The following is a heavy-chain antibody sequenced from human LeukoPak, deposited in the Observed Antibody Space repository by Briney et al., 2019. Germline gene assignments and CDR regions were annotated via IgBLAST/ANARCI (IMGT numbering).Heavy chain of an antibody. CDR2: INPASGGT. Sequence: ASVKVSCKASGYTFTSYYLHWVRQAPGQGLEWVGWINPASGGTKYAQKFQGRVTMTRDTSITTAYMELSRLTSDDTAVYYCVRDYYDGSRSYFDYWGQGTLVPVSS. CDR3: VRDYYDGSRSYFDY. D-gene: IGHD3-22*01. V-gene: IGHV1-2*02. CDR1: GYTFTSYY. J-gene: IGHJ4*02.